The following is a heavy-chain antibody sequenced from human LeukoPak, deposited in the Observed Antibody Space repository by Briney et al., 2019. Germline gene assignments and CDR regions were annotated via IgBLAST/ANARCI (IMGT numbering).Heavy chain of an antibody. V-gene: IGHV1-24*01. J-gene: IGHJ4*02. Sequence: ASVKVSCKVSGYTLTELSMHWVRQAPGKGLEWMGCFDPEDGETIYAQKFQDRVTMTEDTSADTAYMELSSLRSDDTAVYYCATHSTADGDYLFDYWGQGTLVTVSS. CDR3: ATHSTADGDYLFDY. CDR1: GYTLTELS. D-gene: IGHD4-17*01. CDR2: FDPEDGET.